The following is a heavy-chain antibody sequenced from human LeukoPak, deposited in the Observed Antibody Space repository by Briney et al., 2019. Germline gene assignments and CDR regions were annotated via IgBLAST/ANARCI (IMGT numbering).Heavy chain of an antibody. J-gene: IGHJ4*02. V-gene: IGHV3-48*03. CDR1: GFTFSSYE. CDR3: AREIGRGYFDY. CDR2: ISSSGSTI. Sequence: GGSLRLSCAASGFTFSSYEMNWVRQAPGKGLEWVSYISSSGSTIYYADSVKGRFTISRDNAKNSLYLQMNSLRAEDTAVYYCAREIGRGYFDYWGQGTLVTVSS. D-gene: IGHD1-1*01.